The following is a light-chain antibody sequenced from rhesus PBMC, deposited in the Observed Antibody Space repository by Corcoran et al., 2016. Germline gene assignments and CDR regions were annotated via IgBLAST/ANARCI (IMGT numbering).Light chain of an antibody. J-gene: IGLJ1*01. CDR2: EVS. CDR1: SSYIGGYNY. CDR3: SSYAGSNTYI. V-gene: IGLV2-32*02. Sequence: QAALTQPRSVSGSPGQSVTISCTGTSSYIGGYNYVSWYQQHPGTAPKLMIYEVSKRPSGVSDRFSGSKSGNTASLTISGLQAEDEADYDCSSYAGSNTYIFGAGTRLTVL.